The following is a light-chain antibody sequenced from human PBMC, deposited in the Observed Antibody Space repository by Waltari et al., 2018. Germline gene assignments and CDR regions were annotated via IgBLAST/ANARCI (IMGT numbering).Light chain of an antibody. CDR1: TGDAWTYNL. CDR3: CSYVSNTYV. CDR2: EGT. Sequence: QSALTQPASVSGSPGQSITISCTGTTGDAWTYNLVSWYQQHPGKAPKLIIFEGTKRPSVVSNRFFASKSGNTASLTISGLQADDEADYHCCSYVSNTYVFGTGTKVTVL. J-gene: IGLJ1*01. V-gene: IGLV2-23*01.